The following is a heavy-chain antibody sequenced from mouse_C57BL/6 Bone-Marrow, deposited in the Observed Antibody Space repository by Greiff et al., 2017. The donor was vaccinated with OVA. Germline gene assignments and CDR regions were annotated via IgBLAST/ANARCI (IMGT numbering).Heavy chain of an antibody. J-gene: IGHJ3*01. CDR3: ARGQKAKALAWFAY. D-gene: IGHD3-2*02. Sequence: EVMLVESGGGLVKPGGSLKLSCAASGFTFSSYAMSWVRQTPEKRLEWVATISDGGSYTYYPDNVKGRFTISRDNAKNNLYLQQSHLKSEDTAMFYCARGQKAKALAWFAYWGQGTLVTVSA. CDR2: ISDGGSYT. CDR1: GFTFSSYA. V-gene: IGHV5-4*03.